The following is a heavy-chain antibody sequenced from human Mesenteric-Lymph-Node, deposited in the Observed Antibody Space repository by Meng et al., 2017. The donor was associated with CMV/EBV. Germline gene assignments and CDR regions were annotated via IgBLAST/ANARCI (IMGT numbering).Heavy chain of an antibody. CDR2: ISSSGSTI. CDR3: ARDGEYCSSTSCYTHYYGMDV. V-gene: IGHV3-11*04. D-gene: IGHD2-2*02. J-gene: IGHJ6*02. Sequence: LSLTCAASGFTFSDYYMSWIRQAPGKGLEWVSYISSSGSTIYYADSVKGRFTISRDNAKNSLYLQMNSLRAEDTAVYYCARDGEYCSSTSCYTHYYGMDVWGQGTTVTVSS. CDR1: GFTFSDYY.